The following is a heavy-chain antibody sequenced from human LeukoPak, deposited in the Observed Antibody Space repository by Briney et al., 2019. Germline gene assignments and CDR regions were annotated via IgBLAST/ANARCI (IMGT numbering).Heavy chain of an antibody. V-gene: IGHV3-9*01. J-gene: IGHJ3*02. D-gene: IGHD2-21*01. Sequence: PGGSLRLSCAASGFTFDDYAMHWVRQAPGKGLEWVSGISWNSGSIGYADSVKGRFTISRDNAKNSLYLQMNSLRAEDTALYYCAKAFYSRLGDAFDIWGQGTMVTVSS. CDR3: AKAFYSRLGDAFDI. CDR2: ISWNSGSI. CDR1: GFTFDDYA.